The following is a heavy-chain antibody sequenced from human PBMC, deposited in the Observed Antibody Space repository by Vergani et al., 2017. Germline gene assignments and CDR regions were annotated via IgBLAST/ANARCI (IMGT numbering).Heavy chain of an antibody. Sequence: VQLVESGGGLVQPGGSLRLSCAASGFTFSSYSMNWVRQAPGKGLEWVSYISSSSSTIYYADSVKGRFTISRDNAKNSLYLQMNSLRAEDTAVYYCARGGCGGDCLSDAFDIWGQGTMVTVSS. CDR2: ISSSSSTI. CDR3: ARGGCGGDCLSDAFDI. CDR1: GFTFSSYS. V-gene: IGHV3-48*04. J-gene: IGHJ3*02. D-gene: IGHD2-21*02.